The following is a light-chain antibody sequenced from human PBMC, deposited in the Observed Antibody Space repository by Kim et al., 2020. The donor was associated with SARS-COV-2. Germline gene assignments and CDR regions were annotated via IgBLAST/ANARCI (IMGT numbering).Light chain of an antibody. CDR1: QSVASNF. Sequence: PGERATLSCRASQSVASNFLAWYQQKPGQAPRLLIYGASRRATGIPDRFSGSGSGTDFTLTISRLEPEDFAVYYCQQYAGSPLTFGRGTKV. J-gene: IGKJ1*01. CDR2: GAS. V-gene: IGKV3-20*01. CDR3: QQYAGSPLT.